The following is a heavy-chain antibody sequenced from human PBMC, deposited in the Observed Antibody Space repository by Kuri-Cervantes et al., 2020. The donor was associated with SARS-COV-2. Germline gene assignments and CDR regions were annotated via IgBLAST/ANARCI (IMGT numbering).Heavy chain of an antibody. CDR1: GVSLSNHY. CDR3: ARREIAARRLFDY. Sequence: ESLKISCAVSGVSLSNHYWSWLRQSPGKGLEWIGEIHHSGTTNYNPYLKSRVTISLDTSKNQFSLKLSSVTAADTAVYYCARREIAARRLFDYWGQGTLVTVSS. V-gene: IGHV4-34*01. CDR2: IHHSGTT. D-gene: IGHD6-6*01. J-gene: IGHJ4*02.